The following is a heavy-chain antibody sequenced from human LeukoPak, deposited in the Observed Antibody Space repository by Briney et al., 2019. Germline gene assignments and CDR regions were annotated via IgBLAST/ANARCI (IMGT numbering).Heavy chain of an antibody. CDR3: ARGVADYYYYYMDV. Sequence: SETLSLTCTVSGGSISSYYWSWIRQPPGKGLEWIGYISNSGSPYYNPSLKSRVTISVDRSKNQFSLKLSSVTAADTAVYYCARGVADYYYYYMDVWGKGTTVTVSS. V-gene: IGHV4-59*12. D-gene: IGHD2-15*01. J-gene: IGHJ6*03. CDR1: GGSISSYY. CDR2: ISNSGSP.